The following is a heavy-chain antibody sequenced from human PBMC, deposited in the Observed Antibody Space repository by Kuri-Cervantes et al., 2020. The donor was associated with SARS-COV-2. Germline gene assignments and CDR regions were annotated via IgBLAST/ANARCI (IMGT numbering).Heavy chain of an antibody. CDR1: GFTFSSYS. CDR3: SRTYDSSGSLYYYYYMDV. J-gene: IGHJ6*03. V-gene: IGHV3-48*01. D-gene: IGHD3-22*01. CDR2: ISSSSSTI. Sequence: GGSLRLSCVVSGFTFSSYSMNWVRQAPGKGLDWVSYISSSSSTIYYADSVKGRFTISRDNAKISLYLQMNSLRAEYTAVYYCSRTYDSSGSLYYYYYMDVWGKGTTVTVSS.